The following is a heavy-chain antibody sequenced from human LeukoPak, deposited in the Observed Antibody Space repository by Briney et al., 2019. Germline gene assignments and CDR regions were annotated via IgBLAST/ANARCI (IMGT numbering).Heavy chain of an antibody. CDR3: ARHGSYYGSAPHYYFDY. CDR2: IFYSGST. D-gene: IGHD3-10*01. CDR1: GGSISTSSYY. J-gene: IGHJ4*02. Sequence: SETLSLTCTVSGGSISTSSYYWGWVRQPPGKGLEWIGNIFYSGSTYYNPSLKSRVTISVDTSKNQFSLKLSSVTAADTAVYYCARHGSYYGSAPHYYFDYWGQGTLVTVSS. V-gene: IGHV4-39*01.